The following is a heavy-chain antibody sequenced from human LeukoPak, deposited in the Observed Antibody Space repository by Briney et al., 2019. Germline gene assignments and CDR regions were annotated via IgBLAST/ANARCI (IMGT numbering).Heavy chain of an antibody. J-gene: IGHJ4*02. V-gene: IGHV1-69*13. CDR1: GGTFSSYA. Sequence: SVKVSCEASGGTFSSYAISWVRQAPGQGLEWMGGIIPIFGTANYAQKFQGRVTITADESTSTAYMELSSLRSEDAAVYYCARDYSNHASSYWGQGTLVTVSS. D-gene: IGHD4-11*01. CDR2: IIPIFGTA. CDR3: ARDYSNHASSY.